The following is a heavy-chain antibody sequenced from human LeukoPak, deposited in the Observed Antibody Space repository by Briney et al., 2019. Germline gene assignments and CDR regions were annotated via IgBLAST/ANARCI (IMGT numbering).Heavy chain of an antibody. CDR2: ISWDGGST. J-gene: IGHJ6*02. V-gene: IGHV3-43*01. CDR1: GFTFDDYT. Sequence: GGSLRLSCEASGFTFDDYTMHWVRQAPGKGLEWISLISWDGGSTYYADSVKGRFTISRDNSKNSLYLQMNSLRTEDTALYYCAKDGSGSYQHYYYGMDVWGQGTTVTVSS. D-gene: IGHD3-10*01. CDR3: AKDGSGSYQHYYYGMDV.